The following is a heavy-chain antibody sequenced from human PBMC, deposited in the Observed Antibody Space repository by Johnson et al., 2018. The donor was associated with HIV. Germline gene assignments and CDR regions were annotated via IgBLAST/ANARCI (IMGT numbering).Heavy chain of an antibody. V-gene: IGHV3-20*04. CDR3: AKPGDSFCSGCSCYLDAFDI. D-gene: IGHD2-15*01. CDR1: GFIFDDFG. CDR2: VNWNGART. Sequence: VQLVESGGGVVRPGESLRLSCAASGFIFDDFGMNWVRHAPGKGLEWVSDVNWNGARTGYADSVKGRFTISRDNSKNPLYLQMNSLRAEDTAVYYCAKPGDSFCSGCSCYLDAFDIWGPGTMVTLSS. J-gene: IGHJ3*02.